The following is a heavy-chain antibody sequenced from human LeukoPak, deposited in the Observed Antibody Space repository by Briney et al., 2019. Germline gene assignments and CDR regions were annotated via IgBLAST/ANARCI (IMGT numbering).Heavy chain of an antibody. D-gene: IGHD6-19*01. Sequence: ASVKVSCKASGGTFSSYAISWVRQAPGQGLEWMGWISAYNGNTNYAQKLQGRVTMTTDTSTSTAYMELRSLRSDDTAVYYCARESDDSSGWYRARYFDYWGQGTLVTVSS. CDR2: ISAYNGNT. CDR3: ARESDDSSGWYRARYFDY. V-gene: IGHV1-18*01. J-gene: IGHJ4*02. CDR1: GGTFSSYA.